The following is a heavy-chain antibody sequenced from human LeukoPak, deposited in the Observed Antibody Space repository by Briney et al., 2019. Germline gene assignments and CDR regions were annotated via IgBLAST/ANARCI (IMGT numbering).Heavy chain of an antibody. V-gene: IGHV3-74*01. CDR1: GFAFSSNW. Sequence: GGSLRLSCAASGFAFSSNWMHWVRQTPGKGLVWVSRINSGGSGTSYAASVEGRFTISRDNAKNTLYLQMNSLRAEDTAVYYCATSLGPLTEYWGQGTLVTVSS. CDR2: INSGGSGT. D-gene: IGHD7-27*01. CDR3: ATSLGPLTEY. J-gene: IGHJ4*02.